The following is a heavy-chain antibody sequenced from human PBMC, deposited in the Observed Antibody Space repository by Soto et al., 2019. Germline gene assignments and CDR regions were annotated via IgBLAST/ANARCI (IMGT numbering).Heavy chain of an antibody. V-gene: IGHV6-1*01. J-gene: IGHJ4*02. Sequence: SQTLSLTCVISGDSVSSNSAAWNWIRQSPSRGLEWLGRTYYRSKWYNDYAVSVKSRITINPDTSKNQFSLQLNSVTPEDTAVYYCARGVRVKGWIQLWNILDYWGQGTLVTAPQ. D-gene: IGHD5-18*01. CDR1: GDSVSSNSAA. CDR3: ARGVRVKGWIQLWNILDY. CDR2: TYYRSKWYN.